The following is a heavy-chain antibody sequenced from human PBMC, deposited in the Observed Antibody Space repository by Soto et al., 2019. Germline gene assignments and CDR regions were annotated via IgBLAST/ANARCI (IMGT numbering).Heavy chain of an antibody. CDR1: GYTFTGYY. CDR3: ARVRYRRGWYGDAFEI. Sequence: ASVKVSCKASGYTFTGYYMHWVRQAPGQGREWMGWINPNSGGTNYAQKFQGRVTMTRDTSISTAYMELSRLRSDDTAVYYCARVRYRRGWYGDAFEILGQGTMVAVSS. J-gene: IGHJ3*02. D-gene: IGHD6-19*01. V-gene: IGHV1-2*02. CDR2: INPNSGGT.